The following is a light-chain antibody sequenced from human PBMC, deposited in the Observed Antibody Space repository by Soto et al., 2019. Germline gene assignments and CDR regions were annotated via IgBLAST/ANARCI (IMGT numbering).Light chain of an antibody. V-gene: IGLV2-8*01. J-gene: IGLJ2*01. CDR2: EVS. CDR1: SSDVGGYNY. CDR3: SSYAGSNNFWV. Sequence: QSVLTQPPSASGSPGQSVTISCTGTSSDVGGYNYVSWYQEYPGKAPKLMISEVSKRPSGVPDRFSGSKSGNTASLTVSGLQPEDEADYYCSSYAGSNNFWVFGGGTQLTVL.